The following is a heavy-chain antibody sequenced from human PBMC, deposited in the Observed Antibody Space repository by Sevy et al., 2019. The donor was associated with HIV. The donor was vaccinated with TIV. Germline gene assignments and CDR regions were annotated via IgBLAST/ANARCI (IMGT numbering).Heavy chain of an antibody. Sequence: GGSLRLSCAASGFTFSSYWMSWVRQAPGKGLEWVANIKQDGSEKYYVDSVKGRFTISRDNAKNSLYLQMNSLRAEDTAVYYCARVDMWFGELPNWFDPWGQGTLVTVSS. CDR3: ARVDMWFGELPNWFDP. CDR2: IKQDGSEK. V-gene: IGHV3-7*01. D-gene: IGHD3-10*01. CDR1: GFTFSSYW. J-gene: IGHJ5*02.